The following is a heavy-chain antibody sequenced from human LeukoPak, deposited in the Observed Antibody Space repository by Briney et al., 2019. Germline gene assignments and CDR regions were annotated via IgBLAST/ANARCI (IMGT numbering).Heavy chain of an antibody. CDR2: INPSGGST. CDR1: GYTFTSYY. CDR3: ATTRTGGGYFDY. J-gene: IGHJ4*02. V-gene: IGHV1-46*01. Sequence: ASVKVSCKASGYTFTSYYMHWVRQAPGQGLEWMGIINPSGGSTSYAQKFQGRVTMTEDTSTDTAYMELSSLRSEDTAVYYCATTRTGGGYFDYWGQGTLVTVSS. D-gene: IGHD1/OR15-1a*01.